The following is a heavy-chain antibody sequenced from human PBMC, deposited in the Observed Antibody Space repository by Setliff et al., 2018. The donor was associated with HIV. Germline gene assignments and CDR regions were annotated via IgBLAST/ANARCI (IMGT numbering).Heavy chain of an antibody. Sequence: SETLSLTCIVSSGSISTSSYYWGWIRQPPGKGLEWIGHIYYCGHTHYNPSLKSRVSISVDASKNQFSLRLSSVTAADTAVDSCARASWFSSSSGDYYYMDVWGKGATVTVSS. CDR3: ARASWFSSSSGDYYYMDV. V-gene: IGHV4-31*03. CDR1: SGSISTSSYY. D-gene: IGHD6-6*01. J-gene: IGHJ6*03. CDR2: IYYCGHT.